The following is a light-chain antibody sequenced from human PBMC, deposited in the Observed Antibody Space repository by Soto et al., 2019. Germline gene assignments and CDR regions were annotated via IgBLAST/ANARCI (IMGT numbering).Light chain of an antibody. Sequence: VQLPQSPSSLSASVGDRVTITCRASQDIRNDLGWYQQKPGKAPRLLIYAASILQSGVPSRFSGSGSGTDFTLTISSLQPEDFATYYCLQDYSFPWTFGQGTKVDIK. CDR1: QDIRND. CDR2: AAS. J-gene: IGKJ1*01. V-gene: IGKV1-6*01. CDR3: LQDYSFPWT.